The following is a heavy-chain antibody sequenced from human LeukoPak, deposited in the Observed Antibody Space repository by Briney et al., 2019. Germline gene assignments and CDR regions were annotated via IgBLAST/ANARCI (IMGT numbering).Heavy chain of an antibody. CDR1: GYTFTSYG. J-gene: IGHJ6*02. V-gene: IGHV7-4-1*02. CDR3: ARVRRYCSSTTCYGSIDGMDV. Sequence: ASVKVSCKASGYTFTSYGISWVRQAPGQGLEWMGWINTNTGNPTYAQGFTGRFVFSLDTSVSTAYLQISSLRAEDTAVYYCARVRRYCSSTTCYGSIDGMDVWGQETTVTVSS. CDR2: INTNTGNP. D-gene: IGHD2-2*01.